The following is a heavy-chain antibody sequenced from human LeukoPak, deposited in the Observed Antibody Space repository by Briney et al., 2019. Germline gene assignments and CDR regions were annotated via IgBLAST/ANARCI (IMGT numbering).Heavy chain of an antibody. D-gene: IGHD3-10*01. CDR1: GYTFTGHL. CDR2: INTNTGNP. V-gene: IGHV7-4-1*02. CDR3: AAGLGELHDY. Sequence: ASVEVSCKASGYTFTGHLVHWVRQAPGQGLEWMGWINTNTGNPTYAQGFTGRFVFSLDTSVSTAYLQISSLKAEDTAVYYCAAGLGELHDYWGQGTLVTVSS. J-gene: IGHJ4*02.